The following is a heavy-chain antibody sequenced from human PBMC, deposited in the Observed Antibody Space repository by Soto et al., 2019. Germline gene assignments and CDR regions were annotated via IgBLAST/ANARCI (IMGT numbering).Heavy chain of an antibody. V-gene: IGHV4-4*02. CDR3: ARVDKARYFVHRPGTRASAYYYGMDG. D-gene: IGHD3-9*01. J-gene: IGHJ6*02. CDR2: IYHSGST. Sequence: SETLSLACAVSGGSISSGNWWSWVRQPPGKGRGWIGEIYHSGSTNYNPSLKSRVTISVDKSKNQFSLKLSSVTAADTAVYYCARVDKARYFVHRPGTRASAYYYGMDGWGQGTTVT. CDR1: GGSISSGNW.